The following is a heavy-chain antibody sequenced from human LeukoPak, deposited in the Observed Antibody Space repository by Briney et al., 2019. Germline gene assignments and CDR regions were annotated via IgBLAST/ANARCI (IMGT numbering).Heavy chain of an antibody. D-gene: IGHD3-3*01. CDR3: ARAVGDFWSGYDYYFDY. V-gene: IGHV4-59*01. CDR2: IYYRGST. Sequence: PSETLSLTCAVSGGPLTSYYWSWIRQPPGKGLEWIGFIYYRGSTNYNPSLESRVTISVDTSKNQFSLKLSSVTAADTAVYYCARAVGDFWSGYDYYFDYWGQGTLVTVSS. J-gene: IGHJ4*02. CDR1: GGPLTSYY.